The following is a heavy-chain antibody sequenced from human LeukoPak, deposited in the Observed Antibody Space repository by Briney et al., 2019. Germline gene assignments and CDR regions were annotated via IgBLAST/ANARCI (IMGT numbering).Heavy chain of an antibody. CDR2: ISYDGSNK. Sequence: GGSLRLSCAASGFTFSSYSMNWVRQAPGKGLEWVAVISYDGSNKYNADSVKGRFTISRDNAKNSLYLQMNSLRAEDTAVYYCAREAAGEPPAFDYWGQGTLVTVSS. J-gene: IGHJ4*02. D-gene: IGHD3-10*01. V-gene: IGHV3-30*03. CDR1: GFTFSSYS. CDR3: AREAAGEPPAFDY.